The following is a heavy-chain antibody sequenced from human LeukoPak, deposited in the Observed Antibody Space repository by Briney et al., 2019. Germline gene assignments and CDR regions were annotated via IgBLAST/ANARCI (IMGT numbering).Heavy chain of an antibody. Sequence: PGGSLRLSCAASGFTFSSYAMHWVRQAPGKGLEWVAVISYDGSNKYYADSVKGRFTISRDNSKNTLYLQMNSLRAEDTAVYYCARAPPPPTAMVDYWGQGTLVTVSS. CDR3: ARAPPPPTAMVDY. V-gene: IGHV3-30-3*01. CDR1: GFTFSSYA. J-gene: IGHJ4*02. D-gene: IGHD5-18*01. CDR2: ISYDGSNK.